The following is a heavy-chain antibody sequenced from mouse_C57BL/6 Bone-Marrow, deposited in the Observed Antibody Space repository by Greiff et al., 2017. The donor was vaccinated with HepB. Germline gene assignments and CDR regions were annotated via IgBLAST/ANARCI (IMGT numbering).Heavy chain of an antibody. J-gene: IGHJ3*01. CDR2: IHPNSGST. CDR3: ARVYYDGEEFDY. D-gene: IGHD2-4*01. CDR1: GYTFTSYW. V-gene: IGHV1-64*01. Sequence: QVQLQQPGAELVKPGASVKLSCKASGYTFTSYWMHWVKQRPGQGLDWIGIIHPNSGSTNYNEKFKSKATLTVDKSSSTAYMQLSSLTSEDSAVYYCARVYYDGEEFDYWGQGTLVTVSA.